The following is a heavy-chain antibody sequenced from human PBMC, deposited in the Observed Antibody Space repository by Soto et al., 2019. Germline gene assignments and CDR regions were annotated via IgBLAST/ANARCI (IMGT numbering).Heavy chain of an antibody. CDR3: ARVYGDPSYYFDY. CDR2: IYYSGST. V-gene: IGHV4-31*03. Sequence: PSETLSLTCTVSGGSISSGGYYWSWIRQHPGKGLEWIGYIYYSGSTYYNPSLKSRVTISVDTSKNQFSLKLSSVTAADTAVYYCARVYGDPSYYFDYWGQGTLVTVSS. D-gene: IGHD4-17*01. CDR1: GGSISSGGYY. J-gene: IGHJ4*02.